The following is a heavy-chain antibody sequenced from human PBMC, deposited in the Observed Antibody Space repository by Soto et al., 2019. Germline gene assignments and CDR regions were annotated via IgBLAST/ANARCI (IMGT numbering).Heavy chain of an antibody. V-gene: IGHV3-48*02. Sequence: EVQLVESGGGLVQPGGSLRLSCGGSGYTFSSYSMSWVRQAPGKGLEWIAFISSSSSTITYADSVKGRFTISRDNDNNSAFLQMNSLRHEDTAIYYCAILPTLRVVENYFAPWGQGTLVTVSS. J-gene: IGHJ5*02. D-gene: IGHD2-21*01. CDR2: ISSSSSTI. CDR3: AILPTLRVVENYFAP. CDR1: GYTFSSYS.